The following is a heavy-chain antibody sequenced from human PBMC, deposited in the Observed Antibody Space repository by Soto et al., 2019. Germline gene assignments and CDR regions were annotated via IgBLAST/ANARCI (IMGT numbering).Heavy chain of an antibody. J-gene: IGHJ4*02. CDR3: ARSAGWALFNFDY. CDR1: GYTFTSYD. Sequence: GASVKVSCKASGYTFTSYDINWVRQATGQGLEWMGIMNPSGGNTSYAQKFQGRVTMTRDTSTSTVYMELSSLRSEDTAVYYCARSAGWALFNFDYWGQGTLVTVSS. D-gene: IGHD6-13*01. V-gene: IGHV1-46*03. CDR2: MNPSGGNT.